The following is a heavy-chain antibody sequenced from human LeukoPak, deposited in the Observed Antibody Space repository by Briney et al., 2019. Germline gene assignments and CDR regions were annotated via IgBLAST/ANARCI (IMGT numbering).Heavy chain of an antibody. Sequence: SQTLSLTCTVSGGSISSGDYYWSWIRQPPGKGLEWIGYIYYSGSTYYNPSLKSRVTISVDTSKNQFSLKLSSVTAADTAVYYCAKAAAWKYYAFDIWGQGTMVTVSS. CDR3: AKAAAWKYYAFDI. CDR2: IYYSGST. CDR1: GGSISSGDYY. J-gene: IGHJ3*02. V-gene: IGHV4-30-4*01. D-gene: IGHD6-13*01.